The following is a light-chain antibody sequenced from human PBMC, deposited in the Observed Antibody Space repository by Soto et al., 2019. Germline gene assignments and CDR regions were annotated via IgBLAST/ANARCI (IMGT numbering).Light chain of an antibody. CDR1: QSVSSN. CDR2: GAS. J-gene: IGKJ2*01. Sequence: EIVMTQSPATLSVSPGERVTLSCRASQSVSSNLAWYQQKPGQAPRLLIYGASTRATGIPARFSGSGSGTEFNLTISSLQSEDFAVYYCQQDNNWPPYTFGQGTKLEIK. CDR3: QQDNNWPPYT. V-gene: IGKV3-15*01.